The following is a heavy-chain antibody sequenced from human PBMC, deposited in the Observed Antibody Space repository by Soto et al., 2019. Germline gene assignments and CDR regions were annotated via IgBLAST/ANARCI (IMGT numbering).Heavy chain of an antibody. D-gene: IGHD1-26*01. V-gene: IGHV1-18*04. CDR3: ARDAGADEANFDY. Sequence: EASVKVSCKASGYTFTNYYMHWVRQAPGQGLEWMGWISAYNGNTNYAQKLQGRVTMTTDTSTSTAYMELRSLRSDDTAVYYCARDAGADEANFDYWGQGTLVTVSS. CDR2: ISAYNGNT. J-gene: IGHJ4*02. CDR1: GYTFTNYY.